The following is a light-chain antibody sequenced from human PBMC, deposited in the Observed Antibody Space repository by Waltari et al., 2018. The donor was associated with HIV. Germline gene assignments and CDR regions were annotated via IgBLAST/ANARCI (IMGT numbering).Light chain of an antibody. Sequence: QSALTQPRSVSGSPGQSVTISCTGTSSDVGAYNSVSWYQQYPGKAPKLLIYDVKKRPSGVPDRFYGSKSDNTASLTISGLQAEDEADYYCCSYAGNYIFDFGGGTKLTVL. CDR2: DVK. CDR1: SSDVGAYNS. CDR3: CSYAGNYIFD. J-gene: IGLJ2*01. V-gene: IGLV2-11*01.